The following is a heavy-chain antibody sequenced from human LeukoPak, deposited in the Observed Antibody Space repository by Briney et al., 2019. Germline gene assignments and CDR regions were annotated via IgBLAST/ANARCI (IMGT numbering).Heavy chain of an antibody. D-gene: IGHD2-2*02. CDR3: ARGGYCSSTSCYTGYYYYGMDV. Sequence: SETLSLTCTVSGGAISSGGYYWSWIRQHPGKGLEWIGYIYYTGSTYYNPSLKSRVTISVDTSKNQFSLKLSSVTAADTAVYYCARGGYCSSTSCYTGYYYYGMDVWGQGTTVTVSS. CDR1: GGAISSGGYY. V-gene: IGHV4-31*03. CDR2: IYYTGST. J-gene: IGHJ6*02.